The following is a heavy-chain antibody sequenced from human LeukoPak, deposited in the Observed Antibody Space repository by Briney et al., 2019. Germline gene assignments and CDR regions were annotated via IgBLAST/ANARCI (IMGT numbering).Heavy chain of an antibody. Sequence: GGSLRLSCAASGFTFSSYAMSWVRQAPGKGLEWVSAIRGSGGSTYYADSVKGRYTISRDNSKNTLYLQMNSLRAEDTAVYYCAKMISVEQWLVQCLDYWGQGTLVTVSS. V-gene: IGHV3-23*01. CDR3: AKMISVEQWLVQCLDY. D-gene: IGHD6-19*01. J-gene: IGHJ4*02. CDR2: IRGSGGST. CDR1: GFTFSSYA.